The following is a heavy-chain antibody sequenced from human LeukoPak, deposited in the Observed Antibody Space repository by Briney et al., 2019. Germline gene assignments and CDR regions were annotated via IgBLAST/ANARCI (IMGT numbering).Heavy chain of an antibody. V-gene: IGHV4-59*08. J-gene: IGHJ3*01. Sequence: KPSETLSLTCTVSGGSISSYYWSWIRQPPGKGLEWIGYIYYTGSTNYNPSLKSRVTISVDTSKNQFSLKLCSVTAADTAVYYCGRHIRLWYNIPDAFDVWGQGTMVTVSS. D-gene: IGHD1-14*01. CDR1: GGSISSYY. CDR3: GRHIRLWYNIPDAFDV. CDR2: IYYTGST.